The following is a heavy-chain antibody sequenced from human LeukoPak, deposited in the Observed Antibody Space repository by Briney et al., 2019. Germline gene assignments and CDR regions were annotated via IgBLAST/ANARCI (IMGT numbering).Heavy chain of an antibody. CDR1: GFTFSSYG. J-gene: IGHJ4*02. D-gene: IGHD5-12*01. V-gene: IGHV3-23*01. CDR2: ISGSGGST. CDR3: AKVGIVATIGPIYYFDY. Sequence: GGSLRLSCAASGFTFSSYGMHWVRQAPGKGLEWVSAISGSGGSTYYADSVKGRFTISRDNSKNTLYLQMNSLRAEDTAVYYCAKVGIVATIGPIYYFDYWGQGTLVTVSS.